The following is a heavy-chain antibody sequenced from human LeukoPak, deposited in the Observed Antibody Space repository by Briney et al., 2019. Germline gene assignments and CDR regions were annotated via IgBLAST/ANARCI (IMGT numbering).Heavy chain of an antibody. V-gene: IGHV3-21*01. CDR1: GFTFSSYS. J-gene: IGHJ4*02. CDR3: ARDRGLGYCSSTSCRTIDY. Sequence: KPGGSLRLSCAASGFTFSSYSMNWVRQAPGKGLEWVSSISSSSSYIYYADSVKGRFTISGDNAKNSLYLQMNSLRAEDTAVYYCARDRGLGYCSSTSCRTIDYWGQGTLVTVSS. CDR2: ISSSSSYI. D-gene: IGHD2-2*01.